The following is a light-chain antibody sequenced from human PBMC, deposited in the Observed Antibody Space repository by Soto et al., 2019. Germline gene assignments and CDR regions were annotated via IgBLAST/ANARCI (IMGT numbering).Light chain of an antibody. Sequence: QAVVTQPPSASGTPGQRVTIFCSGSSSNIGSNSVHWYQQLPGTAPKLLIYSNSQRPSGVPERISGSKSGTSASLAISGLRSEDEADYYCAAWDDSLSGVVFGGGTKLTVL. CDR2: SNS. V-gene: IGLV1-47*01. CDR3: AAWDDSLSGVV. CDR1: SSNIGSNS. J-gene: IGLJ2*01.